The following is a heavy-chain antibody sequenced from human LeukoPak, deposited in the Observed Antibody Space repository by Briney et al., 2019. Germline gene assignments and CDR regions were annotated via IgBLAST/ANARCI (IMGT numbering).Heavy chain of an antibody. D-gene: IGHD6-19*01. CDR1: GFTFDDYA. V-gene: IGHV3-9*01. CDR3: AKWSDGDSSGDAFDI. CDR2: ISWNSGSI. Sequence: GGSLRLSCAASGFTFDDYAMHWVRQAPGKGLEWVSGISWNSGSIGYADSVKGRFTISRDNAKNSLYLQMNSLRAEDTALYYCAKWSDGDSSGDAFDIWGQGTMVTVSS. J-gene: IGHJ3*02.